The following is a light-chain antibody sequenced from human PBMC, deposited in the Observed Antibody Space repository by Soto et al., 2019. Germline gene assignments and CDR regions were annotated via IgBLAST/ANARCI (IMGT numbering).Light chain of an antibody. V-gene: IGKV3-15*01. CDR3: QQYNNWPTWT. Sequence: EIVMTQSPASLSVSPGERATLSCRASQSVSSNLAWYQQKPGQAPRLLIYGASTRATGIPARLSGSGSGTEFILTIISLQSEDFAVYYCQQYNNWPTWTFGQGTKVEIK. CDR1: QSVSSN. J-gene: IGKJ1*01. CDR2: GAS.